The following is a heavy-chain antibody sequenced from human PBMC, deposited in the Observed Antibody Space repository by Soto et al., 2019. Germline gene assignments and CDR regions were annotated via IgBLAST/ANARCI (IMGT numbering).Heavy chain of an antibody. CDR1: GGSISSSNW. Sequence: SETLSLTCAVSGGSISSSNWWSWVRQPPGKGLEWIGEIYHSGSTNYNPSLKSRVTISVDKSKNQFSLKLSSVTAADTAVYYCARDRRELLWFGELLSKAYYGMDVWGQGXTVTVYS. J-gene: IGHJ6*02. CDR3: ARDRRELLWFGELLSKAYYGMDV. D-gene: IGHD3-10*01. V-gene: IGHV4-4*02. CDR2: IYHSGST.